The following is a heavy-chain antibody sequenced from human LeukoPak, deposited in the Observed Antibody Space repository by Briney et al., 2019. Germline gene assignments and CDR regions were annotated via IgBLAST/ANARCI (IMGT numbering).Heavy chain of an antibody. J-gene: IGHJ4*02. CDR1: GFTFSSYW. CDR3: GNLDTPMGY. Sequence: GGSLRLSCAASGFTFSSYWMHWVRQAPGKGLVWVSHINSDGSSTSYADSVKGRFTISRDNAKNTLYLQMNSLRAEDTAVYYCGNLDTPMGYWGQGTLVTVSS. D-gene: IGHD5-18*01. V-gene: IGHV3-74*01. CDR2: INSDGSST.